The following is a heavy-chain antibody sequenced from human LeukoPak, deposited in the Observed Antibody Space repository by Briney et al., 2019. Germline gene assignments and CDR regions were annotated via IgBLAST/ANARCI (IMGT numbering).Heavy chain of an antibody. CDR1: GFTFSDYY. Sequence: GGSLRLSCAASGFTFSDYYMNWIRQAPGKGLEWVSYISSSGTTIYYADSVKGRFTISRDNAKNSLYLQMNSLRAEDTAVYYCAGPYCSGGSCYPDAFDIWGQGTMVTVSS. CDR3: AGPYCSGGSCYPDAFDI. J-gene: IGHJ3*02. V-gene: IGHV3-11*01. D-gene: IGHD2-15*01. CDR2: ISSSGTTI.